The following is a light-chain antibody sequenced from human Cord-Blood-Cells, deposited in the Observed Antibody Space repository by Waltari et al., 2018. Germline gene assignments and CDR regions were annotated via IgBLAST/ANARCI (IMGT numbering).Light chain of an antibody. CDR2: KDS. CDR1: ALPKQY. CDR3: QSADSSGTPYV. V-gene: IGLV3-25*03. J-gene: IGLJ1*01. Sequence: SYELTQPPSVSVSPGQTARITCTGDALPKQYAYWYQQKPGPAPVLVIYKDSERPSGIPERFSGSSSGTTVTLTISGVQAEDEADYYCQSADSSGTPYVFGTGTKVTVL.